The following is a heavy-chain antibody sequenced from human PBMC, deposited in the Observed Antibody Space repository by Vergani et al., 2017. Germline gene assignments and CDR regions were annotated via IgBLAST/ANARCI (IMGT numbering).Heavy chain of an antibody. CDR1: GYTFTAYY. CDR3: ARERGSYLGYFDY. J-gene: IGHJ4*02. CDR2: ISPDGFST. D-gene: IGHD1-26*01. Sequence: QVQLVQSGAEVGKPGASVKISCKASGYTFTAYYIHWVRQAPEQGLEWVGVISPDGFSTFYAQKFQGRVTITRDTSTSTVYVEVTSLRSDDTAVYYCARERGSYLGYFDYWGQGTLVTVSS. V-gene: IGHV1-46*01.